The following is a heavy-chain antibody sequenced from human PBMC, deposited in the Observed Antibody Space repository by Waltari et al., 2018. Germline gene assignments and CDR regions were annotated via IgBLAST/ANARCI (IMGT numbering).Heavy chain of an antibody. V-gene: IGHV4-34*01. CDR3: AIMGAPLAFDI. CDR1: GGSFSGYY. Sequence: QLQLQQWGAGLLKPSETLSLTCAVYGGSFSGYYWSWIRQPPGKGLEWIGEINHSGSTNYNPSLKSRVTISVDTSKNQFSLKLSSVTAADTAVYYCAIMGAPLAFDIWGQGTMVTVSS. J-gene: IGHJ3*02. D-gene: IGHD1-26*01. CDR2: INHSGST.